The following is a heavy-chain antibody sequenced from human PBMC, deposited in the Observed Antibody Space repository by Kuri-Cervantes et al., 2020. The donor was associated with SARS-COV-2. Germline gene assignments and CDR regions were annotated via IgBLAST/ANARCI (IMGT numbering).Heavy chain of an antibody. D-gene: IGHD2-8*02. CDR3: ARDCSTGLCTSFDY. CDR2: ISYDGSNK. J-gene: IGHJ4*02. CDR1: EFTFSSYA. Sequence: SLKICCAASEFTFSSYAMHWVRQPPGKGLEWVAVISYDGSNKYYAESVKGRFTISRDNSKNTLYLQMNSLRAEDTAMYYCARDCSTGLCTSFDYWGQGTLGTASS. V-gene: IGHV3-30-3*01.